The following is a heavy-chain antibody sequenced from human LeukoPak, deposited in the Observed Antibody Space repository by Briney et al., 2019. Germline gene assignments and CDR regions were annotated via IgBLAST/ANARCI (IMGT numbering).Heavy chain of an antibody. V-gene: IGHV3-33*01. CDR2: LLYDGNTK. J-gene: IGHJ6*03. CDR3: ARDHRPEIQYCYMDV. D-gene: IGHD1-14*01. Sequence: GGSLRLSCAASGFSLSNYGMHWVRQAPGKGLEWVAALLYDGNTKHYADSVKGRFTISRDISKNTFYLQMNSLTAEDTAVYYSARDHRPEIQYCYMDVWGKGTTVAVSS. CDR1: GFSLSNYG.